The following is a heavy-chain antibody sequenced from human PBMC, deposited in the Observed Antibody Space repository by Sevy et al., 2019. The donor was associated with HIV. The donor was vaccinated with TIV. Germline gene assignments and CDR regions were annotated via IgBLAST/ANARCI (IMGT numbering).Heavy chain of an antibody. J-gene: IGHJ4*02. CDR1: GFTFSSYG. CDR3: AKERLVAAAYFDY. D-gene: IGHD5-12*01. Sequence: GGSLRLSCAASGFTFSSYGMHWVRQAPGKGLEWVAVISYYGSNKYYADSVKGRFTISRDNSKNTLYLQMNSLRAEDTAVYYCAKERLVAAAYFDYWGQGTLVTVSS. CDR2: ISYYGSNK. V-gene: IGHV3-30*18.